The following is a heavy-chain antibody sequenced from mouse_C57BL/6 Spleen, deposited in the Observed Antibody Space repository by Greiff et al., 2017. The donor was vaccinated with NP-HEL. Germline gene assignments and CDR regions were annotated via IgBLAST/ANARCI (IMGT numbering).Heavy chain of an antibody. V-gene: IGHV1-52*01. J-gene: IGHJ4*01. CDR1: DYTFTSYW. Sequence: QVQLQQPGAELVRPGSSVKLSCKASDYTFTSYWMHWVKQRPIQGLEWIGNIDPSDSETHYNQKFKDKATLTVDKSSSTAYMQLSSLTSEDSAVYYCARGGGNYVGYYYAMDYWGQGTSVTVSS. CDR2: IDPSDSET. D-gene: IGHD2-1*01. CDR3: ARGGGNYVGYYYAMDY.